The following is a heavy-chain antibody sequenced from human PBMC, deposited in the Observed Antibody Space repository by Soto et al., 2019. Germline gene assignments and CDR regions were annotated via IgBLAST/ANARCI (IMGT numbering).Heavy chain of an antibody. J-gene: IGHJ5*02. V-gene: IGHV1-3*01. Sequence: ASVKVSCKASGYTFTSYAMHWVRQAPGQRLEWMGWINAGNGNTNYSQKFQGRVTMTRDTSASTAYMELRSLRSDDTAVYYCAAYSGPEPDWFDPWGQGTLVTVSS. CDR3: AAYSGPEPDWFDP. D-gene: IGHD5-12*01. CDR2: INAGNGNT. CDR1: GYTFTSYA.